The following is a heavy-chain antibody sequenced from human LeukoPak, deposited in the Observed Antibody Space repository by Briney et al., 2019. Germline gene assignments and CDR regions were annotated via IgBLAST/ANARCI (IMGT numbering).Heavy chain of an antibody. D-gene: IGHD5-12*01. CDR3: ARARGYSGYDSYYFDY. Sequence: PSETLSLTCTVSGGSISSGGYYWSWIRQPAGKGLEWIGRIYTSGSTNYNPSLKSRVTIPVDTSKNQFSLKLSSVTAADTAVYYCARARGYSGYDSYYFDYWGQGTLVTVSS. CDR2: IYTSGST. V-gene: IGHV4-61*02. CDR1: GGSISSGGYY. J-gene: IGHJ4*02.